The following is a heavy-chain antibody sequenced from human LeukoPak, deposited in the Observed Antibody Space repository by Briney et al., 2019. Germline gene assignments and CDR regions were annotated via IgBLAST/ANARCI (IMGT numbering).Heavy chain of an antibody. Sequence: GGSLRLSCAASGFTFSSYSMNWVRQAPGKGLEWVSSISSSSSYIYYADSVKGRFTISRDNAKDSLYLQMNSLRAEDTAVYYCARVGSGWTLDYWGQGTLVTVSS. J-gene: IGHJ4*02. V-gene: IGHV3-21*01. CDR2: ISSSSSYI. CDR3: ARVGSGWTLDY. CDR1: GFTFSSYS. D-gene: IGHD6-19*01.